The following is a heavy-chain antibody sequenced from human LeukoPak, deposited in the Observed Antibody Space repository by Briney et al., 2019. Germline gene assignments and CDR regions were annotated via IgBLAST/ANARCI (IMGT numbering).Heavy chain of an antibody. V-gene: IGHV5-51*01. CDR2: IYPGESDT. Sequence: GESLKISLKGSGYSFTSYWIGWVRPMPGKGLEWVGIIYPGESDTRYSPSFQGQVTISADKSISTAYLQWSSLKASDTAMYYCARLLTYYDFWSGYFDYWGQGTLVTVSS. J-gene: IGHJ4*02. D-gene: IGHD3-3*01. CDR3: ARLLTYYDFWSGYFDY. CDR1: GYSFTSYW.